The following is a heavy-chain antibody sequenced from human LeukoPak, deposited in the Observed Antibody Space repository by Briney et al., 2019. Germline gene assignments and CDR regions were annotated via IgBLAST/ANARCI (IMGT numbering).Heavy chain of an antibody. CDR2: ISGSGGSK. CDR1: GFTFSSYA. CDR3: ANIMIVVVTNGAVDY. V-gene: IGHV3-23*01. J-gene: IGHJ4*02. D-gene: IGHD3-22*01. Sequence: PGGSLRLSCAASGFTFSSYAMSWVRQAPGKGLEWVSAISGSGGSKYYADSVKGRFTISRDNSKNTLYLQMNSLRAEDTAVYYCANIMIVVVTNGAVDYWGQGALVTVSS.